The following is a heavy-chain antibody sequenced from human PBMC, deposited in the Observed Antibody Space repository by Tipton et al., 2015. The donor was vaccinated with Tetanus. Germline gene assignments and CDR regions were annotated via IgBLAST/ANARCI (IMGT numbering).Heavy chain of an antibody. CDR3: VRRDWGAPDANFDY. CDR2: FHYTGNT. V-gene: IGHV4-39*01. CDR1: GGSIGSSFYY. Sequence: TLSLTCIVSGGSIGSSFYYWGWIRQPPGKGLEWVGSFHYTGNTHYNPSLKSRVTISVDTSRSHFSLKLFSVTAADTAVYYCVRRDWGAPDANFDYWGQGTLVTVSS. J-gene: IGHJ4*02. D-gene: IGHD2-21*02.